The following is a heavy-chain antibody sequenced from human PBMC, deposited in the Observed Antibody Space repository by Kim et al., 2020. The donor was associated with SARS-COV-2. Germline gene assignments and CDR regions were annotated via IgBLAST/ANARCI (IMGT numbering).Heavy chain of an antibody. CDR2: INSDGRNT. J-gene: IGHJ6*02. CDR3: ASDRGSCLPNYAMDA. Sequence: GGSLRLSCEASGLPFSRHWMHWVRQAPGKGLVWVSRINSDGRNTVYADSVKGRFTVSRDNAKNTVYLQMNSLRVEDTAVYICASDRGSCLPNYAMDAWG. CDR1: GLPFSRHW. V-gene: IGHV3-74*01.